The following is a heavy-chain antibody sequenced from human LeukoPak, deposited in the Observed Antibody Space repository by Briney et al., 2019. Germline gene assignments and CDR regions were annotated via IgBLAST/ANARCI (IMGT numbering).Heavy chain of an antibody. CDR1: GVNFDDYA. D-gene: IGHD2-21*01. Sequence: GGSLRLSCAASGVNFDDYAMHWVRQSPGTGLEWVAGLNWDSRSMAYADSVKGRFTVSRDNAKKSLYLQMNSLRAEDTAVYYCANLNLIPGEDYFDYWGQGTLVSVSS. CDR3: ANLNLIPGEDYFDY. J-gene: IGHJ4*02. CDR2: LNWDSRSM. V-gene: IGHV3-9*01.